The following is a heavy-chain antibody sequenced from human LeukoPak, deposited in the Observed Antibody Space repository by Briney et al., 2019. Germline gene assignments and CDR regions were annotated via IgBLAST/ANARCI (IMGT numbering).Heavy chain of an antibody. CDR2: ISSSSSYI. D-gene: IGHD2-21*01. V-gene: IGHV3-21*01. J-gene: IGHJ3*02. CDR1: GFTFSSYW. CDR3: ARAAYCGGDCYDAFDI. Sequence: GGSLRLSCAASGFTFSSYWMSWLRQAPGKGLEWVSSISSSSSYIYYADSVKGRFTISRDNAKNSLYLQMNSLRAEDTAVYYCARAAYCGGDCYDAFDIWGQGTMVTVSS.